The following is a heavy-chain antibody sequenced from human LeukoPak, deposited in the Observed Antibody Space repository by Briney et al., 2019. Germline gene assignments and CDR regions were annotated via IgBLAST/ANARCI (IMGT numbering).Heavy chain of an antibody. Sequence: SVEVSCKASGGTFSSYAISWVRQAPGQGLEWMGGIIPIFGTANYAQKFQGRVTITADESTSTAYMELSSLRSEDTAVYYCATRFPVYSSGWYPYGYWGQGTLVTVSS. V-gene: IGHV1-69*13. CDR2: IIPIFGTA. D-gene: IGHD6-19*01. CDR3: ATRFPVYSSGWYPYGY. J-gene: IGHJ4*02. CDR1: GGTFSSYA.